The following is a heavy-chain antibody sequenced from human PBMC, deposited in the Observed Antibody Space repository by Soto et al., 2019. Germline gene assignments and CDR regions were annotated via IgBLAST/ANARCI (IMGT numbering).Heavy chain of an antibody. V-gene: IGHV4-34*01. J-gene: IGHJ6*02. CDR3: ARGMVRGVLTSYYYYYGMDV. Sequence: QVQLQQWGAGLLKPSEPLSLTCAVYGGSFSGYYWSWIRQPPRKGLEWIGEINHSGSTNYNPALKSRVTISVDTSTNQFSLKLSSVTAADTAVYYCARGMVRGVLTSYYYYYGMDVWGQGTTVTVSS. CDR2: INHSGST. CDR1: GGSFSGYY. D-gene: IGHD3-10*01.